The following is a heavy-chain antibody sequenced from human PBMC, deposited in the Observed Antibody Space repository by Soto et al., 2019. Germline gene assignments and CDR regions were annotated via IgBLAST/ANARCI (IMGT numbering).Heavy chain of an antibody. V-gene: IGHV1-69*13. CDR3: ARGAVAGFNWFDP. CDR2: IIPIFGTA. J-gene: IGHJ5*02. D-gene: IGHD6-19*01. Sequence: GASVKLSCKASGGTFSSYAISWVRQAPGQGLEWMGGIIPIFGTANYAQKFQGRVTITADESTSTAYMELSSLRSEDTAVYYCARGAVAGFNWFDPWGQGTLVTSPQ. CDR1: GGTFSSYA.